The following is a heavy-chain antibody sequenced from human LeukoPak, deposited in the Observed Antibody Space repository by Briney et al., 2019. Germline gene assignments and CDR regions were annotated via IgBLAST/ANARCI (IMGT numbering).Heavy chain of an antibody. J-gene: IGHJ4*02. V-gene: IGHV4-31*03. CDR2: IYYSGST. D-gene: IGHD3-22*01. Sequence: SQTLSLTCTVSGGSISSGGYYWSWIRQHPGKGLEWIGYIYYSGSTYCNPSLKSRVTISVDTSKNQFSLKLSSVTAADTAVYYCARSSYDSSGYQRIFDYWGQGTLVTVSS. CDR3: ARSSYDSSGYQRIFDY. CDR1: GGSISSGGYY.